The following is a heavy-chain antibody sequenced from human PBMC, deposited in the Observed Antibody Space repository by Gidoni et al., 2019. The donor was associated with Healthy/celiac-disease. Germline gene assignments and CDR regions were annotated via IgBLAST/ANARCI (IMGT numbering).Heavy chain of an antibody. CDR1: GFTFSSYA. D-gene: IGHD2-15*01. J-gene: IGHJ4*02. Sequence: EVQLLESGGGLVQPGGSLRLSCAASGFTFSSYAMSWVRQAPGKGLEWVSAISGSGGSTYYADSVKGRFTISRDNSKNTLYLQMNSLRAEDTAVYYCAKRQPREGIVVVVAAYRAGGEYFDYWGQGTLVTVSS. V-gene: IGHV3-23*01. CDR3: AKRQPREGIVVVVAAYRAGGEYFDY. CDR2: ISGSGGST.